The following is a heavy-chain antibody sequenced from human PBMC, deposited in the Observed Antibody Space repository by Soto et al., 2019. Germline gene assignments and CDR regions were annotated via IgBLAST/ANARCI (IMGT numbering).Heavy chain of an antibody. J-gene: IGHJ4*02. CDR2: INPSGGST. CDR1: GYTFTSYY. D-gene: IGHD2-2*01. CDR3: ARRYCSSTSCYPEAYFDY. Sequence: ASVKVSCKASGYTFTSYYMHWVRQAPGQGLEWMGIINPSGGSTSYAQKFQGRVTMTRDTSTSTVYMELSSLRSEDTAVYYCARRYCSSTSCYPEAYFDYWGQGTLVTVSS. V-gene: IGHV1-46*03.